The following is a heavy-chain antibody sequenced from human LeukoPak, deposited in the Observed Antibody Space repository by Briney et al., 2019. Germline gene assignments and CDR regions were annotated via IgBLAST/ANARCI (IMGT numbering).Heavy chain of an antibody. CDR3: ARVLGYLIAGGFGY. V-gene: IGHV1-69*13. J-gene: IGHJ4*02. CDR1: GGTFSSYA. D-gene: IGHD6-13*01. CDR2: IIPIFGTA. Sequence: ASVKVSCKASGGTFSSYAISWVRQAPGQGLEWMGGIIPIFGTANYAQKFQGRVTITADESTSTAYMELSSLRSEDTAVYYCARVLGYLIAGGFGYWGQGTLVTVSS.